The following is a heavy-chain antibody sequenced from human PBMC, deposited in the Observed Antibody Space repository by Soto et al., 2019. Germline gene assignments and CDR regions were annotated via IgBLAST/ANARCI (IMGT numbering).Heavy chain of an antibody. CDR1: GGSISSSTYY. CDR3: ARHSHVLRYFDRVDAFDI. CDR2: IDNSGST. D-gene: IGHD3-9*01. J-gene: IGHJ3*02. V-gene: IGHV4-39*01. Sequence: LSLTCTVSGGSISSSTYYWGWIRQTPGKGLEWIGSIDNSGSTFYNPSFKSRITISVDTSKNQFSLKLRSVIAADTAVYYCARHSHVLRYFDRVDAFDIWGQGTMVTVSS.